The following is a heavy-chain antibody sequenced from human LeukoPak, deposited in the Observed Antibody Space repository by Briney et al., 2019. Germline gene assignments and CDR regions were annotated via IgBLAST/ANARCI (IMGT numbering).Heavy chain of an antibody. D-gene: IGHD3-10*01. CDR1: GFIFSSYG. CDR3: VRAHYGSGSYYNWFDP. V-gene: IGHV3-23*01. Sequence: PGGSLRLSCVASGFIFSSYGMSWVRQAPGKGLEWVSAIGGSGGSTYYPDSVKGRFTISRDNSKDTLYLQMNSLRAEDTAIYYCVRAHYGSGSYYNWFDPWGQGTLVTVSS. CDR2: IGGSGGST. J-gene: IGHJ5*02.